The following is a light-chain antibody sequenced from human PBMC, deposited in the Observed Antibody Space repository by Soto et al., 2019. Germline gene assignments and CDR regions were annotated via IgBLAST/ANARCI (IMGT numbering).Light chain of an antibody. Sequence: QSVLTQPASVSGSPGQSITISCTGTSSDVGGYNYVSWYQQHPGKAPKLMIYEVSNRPSGVSNRFSGSKSGNMASLTISGLQAEDEADYYCSSYTSSSTLWVFGGGTKVTVL. V-gene: IGLV2-14*01. CDR2: EVS. J-gene: IGLJ3*02. CDR1: SSDVGGYNY. CDR3: SSYTSSSTLWV.